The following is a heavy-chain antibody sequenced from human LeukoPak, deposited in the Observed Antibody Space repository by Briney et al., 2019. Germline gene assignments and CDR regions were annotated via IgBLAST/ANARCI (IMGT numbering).Heavy chain of an antibody. V-gene: IGHV3-30*02. CDR2: IRYDGSNK. J-gene: IGHJ4*02. D-gene: IGHD5-18*01. CDR1: GFTFSSYG. CDR3: AKERDTAMVTIYY. Sequence: GGSLRLSYVASGFTFSSYGMHWVRQAPGKGLEWVAFIRYDGSNKYYADSVKGRFTISRDNSKNTLYLQMNSLRAEDTAVYYCAKERDTAMVTIYYWGQGTLVTVSS.